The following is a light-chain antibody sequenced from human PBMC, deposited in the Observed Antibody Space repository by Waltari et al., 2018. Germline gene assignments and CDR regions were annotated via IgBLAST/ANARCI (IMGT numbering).Light chain of an antibody. J-gene: IGKJ2*01. CDR2: WAS. CDR1: HTLLYNSNNKNY. V-gene: IGKV4-1*01. Sequence: IVMTQSPDPLAVSLGERATINCKYSHTLLYNSNNKNYLAWYQQKPGQPPQLLVYWASILYSGVPDRFSGSGSGTDFTLTISSLQAEDVAVYYCQQYYTTPYTFGQGTKLEIK. CDR3: QQYYTTPYT.